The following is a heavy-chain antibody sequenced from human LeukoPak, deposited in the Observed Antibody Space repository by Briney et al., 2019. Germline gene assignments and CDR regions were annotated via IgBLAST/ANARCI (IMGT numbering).Heavy chain of an antibody. V-gene: IGHV3-23*01. CDR1: GFTFYSYA. CDR3: AKVTSGGSRMTGFQH. CDR2: ISGSGGST. D-gene: IGHD2-15*01. Sequence: PGGSLRLSCAASGFTFYSYAMNWVRQAPGKGLEWVSAISGSGGSTYYADSVKGRFTISRDNSKNTLYLQMNSLRAEDTAVYYCAKVTSGGSRMTGFQHWGQGTLVTVSS. J-gene: IGHJ1*01.